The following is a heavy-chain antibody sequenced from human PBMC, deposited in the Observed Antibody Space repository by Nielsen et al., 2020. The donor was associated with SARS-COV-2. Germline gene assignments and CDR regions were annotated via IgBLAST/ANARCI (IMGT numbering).Heavy chain of an antibody. CDR1: GFSFSSYW. CDR3: ARDRGRYCRGGTCYSLHY. Sequence: GESLKISCAASGFSFSSYWMSWVRQAPGKGLEWLSVITWGGSARYYADSVKGRFTTSRDNSRNSLYLQMKSLRVEDTAFYYCARDRGRYCRGGTCYSLHYWGQGTLVTVSS. J-gene: IGHJ4*02. D-gene: IGHD2-15*01. V-gene: IGHV3-43D*03. CDR2: ITWGGSAR.